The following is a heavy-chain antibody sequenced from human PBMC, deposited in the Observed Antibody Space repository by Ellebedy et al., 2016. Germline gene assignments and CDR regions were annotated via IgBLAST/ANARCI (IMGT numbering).Heavy chain of an antibody. CDR2: ISAYNGNT. V-gene: IGHV1-18*01. D-gene: IGHD5-12*01. CDR1: GYTFTSYG. Sequence: ASVKVSCXASGYTFTSYGISWVRQAPGQGLEWMGWISAYNGNTNYAQKLQGRVTMTTDTSTSTAYMELRSLRSDDTAVYYCARDQGSYSGYRLGYDWGNWFDPWGQGTLVTVSS. CDR3: ARDQGSYSGYRLGYDWGNWFDP. J-gene: IGHJ5*02.